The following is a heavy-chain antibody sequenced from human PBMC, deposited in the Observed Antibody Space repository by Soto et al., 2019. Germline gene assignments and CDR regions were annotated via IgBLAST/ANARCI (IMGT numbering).Heavy chain of an antibody. CDR1: GFTFSSYA. V-gene: IGHV3-30-3*01. CDR3: ARGHDIVAPNANYGDYQFNGMDV. D-gene: IGHD4-17*01. CDR2: ISYDGSNK. Sequence: GGSLRLSCAASGFTFSSYAMHWVHQAPGKGLEWVAVISYDGSNKYYADSVKGRFTISRDNSKNTLYLQMNSLRAEDTAVYYCARGHDIVAPNANYGDYQFNGMDVWGQGTTVTVSS. J-gene: IGHJ6*02.